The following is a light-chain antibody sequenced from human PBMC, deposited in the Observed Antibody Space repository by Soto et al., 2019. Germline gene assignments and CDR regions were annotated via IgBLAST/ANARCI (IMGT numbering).Light chain of an antibody. CDR2: AVS. CDR1: QSISSY. Sequence: DIQMTQSPSSLSASVGDRVTITCRASQSISSYLNWYQQKPGKAPKLLTYAVSGLQTGVPSRFSGSGSATDFTLTITSLQPEDFATYYCQQSYIIPFTFGPGTKVDIK. CDR3: QQSYIIPFT. J-gene: IGKJ3*01. V-gene: IGKV1-39*01.